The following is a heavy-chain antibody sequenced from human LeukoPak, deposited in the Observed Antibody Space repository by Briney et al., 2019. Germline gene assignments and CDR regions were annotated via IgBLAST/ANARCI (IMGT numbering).Heavy chain of an antibody. CDR2: IIPIYPTT. J-gene: IGHJ3*01. CDR3: ARASFPFLEWTTSIPFDV. D-gene: IGHD3-3*01. V-gene: IGHV1-69*13. CDR1: GGTFSGYA. Sequence: SVKVSCKASGGTFSGYAISWVRQAPGQRLEWMGGIIPIYPTTDYAQRFQGRVTISADESKGTVSLELSNLRSEDTAVYYCARASFPFLEWTTSIPFDVWGQGTVVIVSS.